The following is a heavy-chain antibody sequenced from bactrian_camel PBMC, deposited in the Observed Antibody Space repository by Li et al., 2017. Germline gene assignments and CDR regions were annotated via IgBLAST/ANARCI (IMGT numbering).Heavy chain of an antibody. V-gene: IGHV3S55*01. D-gene: IGHD2*01. CDR2: ISRDDVT. CDR1: GFRVKDYC. J-gene: IGHJ4*01. Sequence: HVQLVESGGGSVETGGSLRLSCVVTGFRVKDYCMGWFRQAPGKEREGVAAISRDDVTVYRDSAKGRFTISKDNAKNTLNLQMNSLKPEDTGMYYCAAALLVRWSDQLFSPSRFSDWGQGTQVTVS. CDR3: AAALLVRWSDQLFSPSRFSD.